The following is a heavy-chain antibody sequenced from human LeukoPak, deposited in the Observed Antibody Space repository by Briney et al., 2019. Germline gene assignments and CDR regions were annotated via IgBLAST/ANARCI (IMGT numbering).Heavy chain of an antibody. J-gene: IGHJ5*02. V-gene: IGHV3-74*01. CDR3: LRGGRGNSYGLFDL. D-gene: IGHD3-10*01. CDR2: VNSDGTRV. Sequence: GGSLRLSCAASGFTFSSYNMNWVRQAPGKGLVWVSRVNSDGTRVSQGDSVKGRFTISRDNAKNTLYLHMIDLRDDDTAVYYCLRGGRGNSYGLFDLWGQGTLVTVST. CDR1: GFTFSSYN.